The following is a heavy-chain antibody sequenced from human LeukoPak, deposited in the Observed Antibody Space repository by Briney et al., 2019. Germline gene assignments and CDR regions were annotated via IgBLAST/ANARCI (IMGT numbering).Heavy chain of an antibody. CDR3: ASNRRDGYNFHWFDP. D-gene: IGHD5-12*01. V-gene: IGHV4-31*03. CDR1: GGSISSGGNY. Sequence: SQTLSLTCTVSGGSISSGGNYWSWIRQHPGKGLEWIGYIYYSGSTYYNPSLKSRVTISVDTSKNQFSLKLSSVTAADTAVYYCASNRRDGYNFHWFDPWGQGTLVTVSS. CDR2: IYYSGST. J-gene: IGHJ5*02.